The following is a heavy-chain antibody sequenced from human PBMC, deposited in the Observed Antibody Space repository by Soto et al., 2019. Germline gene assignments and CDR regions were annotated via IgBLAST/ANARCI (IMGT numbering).Heavy chain of an antibody. V-gene: IGHV3-21*01. CDR2: ISSGSAYI. Sequence: EVQLGESGGGLVKPGESLRLSCAVSGFTFNSYGMNWVRQAPGKGLDWVSSISSGSAYIFYADSVKGRFTISRDNAKKSLNMLFDSLRAADTAVYYCARDRYQGSDGYICSDYWGKGTLVTVSS. D-gene: IGHD3-16*02. J-gene: IGHJ4*02. CDR3: ARDRYQGSDGYICSDY. CDR1: GFTFNSYG.